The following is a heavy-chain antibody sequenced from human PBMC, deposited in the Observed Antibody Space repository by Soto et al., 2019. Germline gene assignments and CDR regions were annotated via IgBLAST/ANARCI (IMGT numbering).Heavy chain of an antibody. D-gene: IGHD6-13*01. Sequence: GGSLRLSCAASGFTFSSYAMNWVRQAPGKGLEWVSYISSSGSTIYYADSVKGRFTVSRDNSKNTLYLQMSSLRAEDTAVYYCARVHSSNYHYFDYWGQGTLVTVSS. J-gene: IGHJ4*02. CDR3: ARVHSSNYHYFDY. CDR1: GFTFSSYA. V-gene: IGHV3-48*01. CDR2: ISSSGSTI.